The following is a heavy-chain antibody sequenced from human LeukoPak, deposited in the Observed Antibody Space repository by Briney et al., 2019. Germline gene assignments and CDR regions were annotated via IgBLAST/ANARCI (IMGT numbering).Heavy chain of an antibody. J-gene: IGHJ4*02. CDR1: GFTFSSYA. V-gene: IGHV3-64*01. D-gene: IGHD3-10*01. CDR3: ARDLGVGSGSYYFDY. CDR2: ISSNGGST. Sequence: QPGGSLRLSCAASGFTFSSYAMHWVRQAPGKGLEYVSAISSNGGSTYYANSVKGRFTISRDNSKNTLYLQMGSLGAEDMAVYYCARDLGVGSGSYYFDYWGQGTLVTVSS.